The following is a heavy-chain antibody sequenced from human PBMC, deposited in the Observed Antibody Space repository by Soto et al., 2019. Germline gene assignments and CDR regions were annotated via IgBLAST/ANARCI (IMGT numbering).Heavy chain of an antibody. CDR3: ARSKTPLMTTVTTGFDP. CDR2: IIPIFGTA. J-gene: IGHJ5*02. Sequence: SVKVSCKASGGTFSSYAISWVRQAPGQGLEWMGGIIPIFGTANYAQKFQGRVTITADKSTSTAYMELSSLRPEDTAVYYCARSKTPLMTTVTTGFDPWGQGTLVTVSS. D-gene: IGHD4-4*01. V-gene: IGHV1-69*06. CDR1: GGTFSSYA.